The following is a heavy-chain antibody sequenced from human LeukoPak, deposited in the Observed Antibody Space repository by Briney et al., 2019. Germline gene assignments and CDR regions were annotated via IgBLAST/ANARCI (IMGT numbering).Heavy chain of an antibody. CDR3: AKGAGGFSYYNWFDP. Sequence: PGGSLRLSCAASGFTFSTYWMTWVRHSPGEGLEWVANINPDGSEKYYVDSLKGRFTISRDNAKNSLYLQMNSLRVDDTAIYYCAKGAGGFSYYNWFDPWGQGTLVTVSS. CDR1: GFTFSTYW. CDR2: INPDGSEK. J-gene: IGHJ5*02. D-gene: IGHD5-18*01. V-gene: IGHV3-7*03.